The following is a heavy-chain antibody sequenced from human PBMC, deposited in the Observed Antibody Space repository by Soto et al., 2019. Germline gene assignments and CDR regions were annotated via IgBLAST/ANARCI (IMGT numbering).Heavy chain of an antibody. CDR1: GGSISSGGSS. Sequence: SETLSLTCAVSGGSISSGGSSWSWIRQPPGKGLEWIGYIYHSGSTYYNPSLKSRVTISVDTSKNQFSLKLSSVTAADTAVYYCARGAPSGYSYGYAYWGQGTLVTVSS. CDR2: IYHSGST. CDR3: ARGAPSGYSYGYAY. J-gene: IGHJ4*02. V-gene: IGHV4-30-2*05. D-gene: IGHD5-18*01.